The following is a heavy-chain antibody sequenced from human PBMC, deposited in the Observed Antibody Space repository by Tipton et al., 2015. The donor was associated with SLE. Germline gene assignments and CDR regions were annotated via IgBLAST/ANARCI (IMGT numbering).Heavy chain of an antibody. Sequence: QSGPEVKKPGASVKVSCKASGYTFTSYGISWVRQAPGQGLEWMGWISAYNGNTNYAQKLQGRVTMTTDTSTSTAYMELRSLRSDDTAVYYCAREREYCSSTSCLGYFQHWGQGTLVTVSS. CDR1: GYTFTSYG. J-gene: IGHJ1*01. D-gene: IGHD2-2*01. CDR3: AREREYCSSTSCLGYFQH. CDR2: ISAYNGNT. V-gene: IGHV1-18*01.